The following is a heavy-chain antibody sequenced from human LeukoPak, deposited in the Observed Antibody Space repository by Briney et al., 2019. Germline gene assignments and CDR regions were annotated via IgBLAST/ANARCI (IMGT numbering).Heavy chain of an antibody. CDR2: IYYSGNT. CDR1: AGSMNIGTYY. D-gene: IGHD1-14*01. V-gene: IGHV4-39*07. CDR3: ATYHVPHDAFDI. J-gene: IGHJ3*02. Sequence: SETLSLTCTVSAGSMNIGTYYWAWIRQPPGRGLEWIGSIYYSGNTYYKPSLESRVTISLDTSREHFSLNLNSVTAADTAVYFCATYHVPHDAFDIWGQGTMVTVSS.